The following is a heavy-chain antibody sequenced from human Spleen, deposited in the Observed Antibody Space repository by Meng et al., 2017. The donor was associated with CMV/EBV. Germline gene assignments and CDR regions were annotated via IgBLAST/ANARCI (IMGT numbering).Heavy chain of an antibody. J-gene: IGHJ4*02. V-gene: IGHV4-39*01. Sequence: SVSSSGHSWGWLRQPPGKGLEWIGSIYNSGTTYYNPSLKNRVSISADTSKDQLSLKVISVTAADTAVYFCARHPESSGWYIGDYFDNWGQGTLVTVSS. D-gene: IGHD6-19*01. CDR3: ARHPESSGWYIGDYFDN. CDR2: IYNSGTT. CDR1: SVSSSGHS.